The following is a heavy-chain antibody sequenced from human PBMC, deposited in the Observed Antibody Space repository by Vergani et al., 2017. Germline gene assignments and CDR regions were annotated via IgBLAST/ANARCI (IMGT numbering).Heavy chain of an antibody. CDR3: AKLYDSSGYYYRGYFDL. CDR1: GFTFSSYA. V-gene: IGHV3-23*01. D-gene: IGHD3-22*01. Sequence: EVQLLESGGGLVQPGGSLRLSCAASGFTFSSYAMSWVRQAPGKGLEWVSAISGSGGSTDYADSVKGRFTISRDNSKNTLYLQMNSLRAEDTAVYYCAKLYDSSGYYYRGYFDLWGRGTLVTVSS. CDR2: ISGSGGST. J-gene: IGHJ2*01.